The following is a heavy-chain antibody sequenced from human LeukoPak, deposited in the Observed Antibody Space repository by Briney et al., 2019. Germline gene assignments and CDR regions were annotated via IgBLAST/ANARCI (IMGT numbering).Heavy chain of an antibody. J-gene: IGHJ3*02. D-gene: IGHD3-10*01. Sequence: PGGSLRLSCGASGFTFDDFDMGWVRQVPGQGLKWVSGINWNGGRIIYADSVKGRFTISRDNAKYSLYLQMNSLRAEDTAVYYCARARDYGSGKANASDIWGQGTMVTVSS. CDR2: INWNGGRI. CDR1: GFTFDDFD. CDR3: ARARDYGSGKANASDI. V-gene: IGHV3-20*04.